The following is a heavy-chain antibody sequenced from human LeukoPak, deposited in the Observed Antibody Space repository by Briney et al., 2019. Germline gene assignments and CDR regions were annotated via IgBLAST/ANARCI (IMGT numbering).Heavy chain of an antibody. Sequence: GESLKISCKGSGYSFTTYWVGWVRQMPGKGLEWMGIIYPGDSDTRYSPSFQGQVTISADKSISTAYLQWSSLKASDTAMYYCASQGYDSFDAFDIWGQGTMVTVSS. CDR2: IYPGDSDT. CDR1: GYSFTTYW. CDR3: ASQGYDSFDAFDI. J-gene: IGHJ3*02. V-gene: IGHV5-51*01. D-gene: IGHD3-3*01.